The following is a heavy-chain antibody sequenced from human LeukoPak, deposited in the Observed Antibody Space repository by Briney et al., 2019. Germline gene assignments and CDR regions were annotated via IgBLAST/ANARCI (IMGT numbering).Heavy chain of an antibody. CDR3: TRVLEWLCDY. CDR2: IRSKAYGGTT. J-gene: IGHJ4*02. CDR1: GFTFGDYA. Sequence: QPGGSLRLSCTASGFTFGDYAMSWVRQAPGKGREWVGFIRSKAYGGTTEYAASVKGRFTISRDDSKSIAYLQMNSLKTEDTAVYYCTRVLEWLCDYWGQGTLVTVSS. D-gene: IGHD3-3*01. V-gene: IGHV3-49*04.